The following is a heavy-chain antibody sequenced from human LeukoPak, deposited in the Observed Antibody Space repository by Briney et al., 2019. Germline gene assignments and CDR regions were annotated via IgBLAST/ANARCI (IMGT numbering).Heavy chain of an antibody. D-gene: IGHD2-2*03. CDR2: ISYDGSNK. J-gene: IGHJ4*02. Sequence: GGSLRLSCAASGFTFSSYAMHWVRQAPGKGLEWVAVISYDGSNKYYADSVKGRFTISRDNSKNTLYLQMNGLRAEDTAVYYCARPYGYDYWGQGTLVTVSS. V-gene: IGHV3-30-3*01. CDR1: GFTFSSYA. CDR3: ARPYGYDY.